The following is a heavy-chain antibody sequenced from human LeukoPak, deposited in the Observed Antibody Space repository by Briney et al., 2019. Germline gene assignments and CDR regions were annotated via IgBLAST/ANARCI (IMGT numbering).Heavy chain of an antibody. V-gene: IGHV3-74*01. CDR1: GFTFNSYA. CDR2: LNADGISA. CDR3: ARDFTIFDAFDI. Sequence: GGSLRLSCAASGFTFNSYAMSWVRQAPGRGLVWVSRLNADGISASYANSVKGRFTISRDNVKNTLYLQMNSLRAEDTVVYYCARDFTIFDAFDIWGQGTMVTVSS. J-gene: IGHJ3*02. D-gene: IGHD3-3*01.